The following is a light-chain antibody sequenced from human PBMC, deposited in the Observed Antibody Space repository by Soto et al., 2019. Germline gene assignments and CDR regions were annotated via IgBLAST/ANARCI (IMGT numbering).Light chain of an antibody. CDR2: DVN. V-gene: IGLV2-11*01. CDR1: SSDVGAYNR. J-gene: IGLJ2*01. CDR3: CSYAGSYTVV. Sequence: QSALTQPPSASGSPGQSVTISCTGTSSDVGAYNRVSWYQHHPGKAPKLILFDVNQRPSGVPHRFSGSKSGNTASLTSSGLQAEDEATYYCCSYAGSYTVVFGGGTKLTVL.